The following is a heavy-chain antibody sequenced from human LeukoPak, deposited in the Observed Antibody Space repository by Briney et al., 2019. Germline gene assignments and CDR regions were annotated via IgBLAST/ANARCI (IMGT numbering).Heavy chain of an antibody. CDR1: GGSFSGYY. CDR2: IYYSGST. D-gene: IGHD1-26*01. CDR3: ARFNSGSYQHYFDY. Sequence: PSETLSLTCAVYGGSFSGYYWGWIRQPPGKGLECIGSIYYSGSTYYNPSLKSRVTISIDTSKNQFSLKLSSVTAADTAVYYCARFNSGSYQHYFDYWGQGTLVTVSS. J-gene: IGHJ4*02. V-gene: IGHV4-34*01.